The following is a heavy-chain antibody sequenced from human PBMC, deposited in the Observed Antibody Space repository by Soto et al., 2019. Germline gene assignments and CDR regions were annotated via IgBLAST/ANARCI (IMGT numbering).Heavy chain of an antibody. D-gene: IGHD3-16*01. CDR3: AKGGTYYFDS. Sequence: SETLSVTCSFSVASISNFYWSWIRQSAGKGLDWIGLLYTRGTTDYNPSLKSRVTMSIDTSKNRVSLSLTSVTAADTAVYYCAKGGTYYFDSWGQGIVVTVSS. CDR1: VASISNFY. V-gene: IGHV4-4*07. CDR2: LYTRGTT. J-gene: IGHJ4*02.